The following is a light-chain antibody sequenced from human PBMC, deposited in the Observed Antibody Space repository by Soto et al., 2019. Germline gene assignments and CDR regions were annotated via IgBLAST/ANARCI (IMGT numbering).Light chain of an antibody. CDR3: LVYYDGAWV. CDR2: STT. CDR1: TGTVTSGYY. Sequence: QTVVTQEPSLTVSPGGTVTLTCASSTGTVTSGYYPQWFQQKPEQPPMALIYSTTNRHSWTPARFSGSLLGGKAALTLSGVQHEDEADYYCLVYYDGAWVFGGGTQLTVL. J-gene: IGLJ7*01. V-gene: IGLV7-43*01.